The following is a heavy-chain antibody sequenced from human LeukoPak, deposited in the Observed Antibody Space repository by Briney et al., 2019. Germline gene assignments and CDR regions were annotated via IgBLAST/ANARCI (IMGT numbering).Heavy chain of an antibody. CDR1: GGSISSGGYY. D-gene: IGHD1-26*01. V-gene: IGHV4-30-2*01. J-gene: IGHJ6*02. Sequence: SSQTLSLTCTVSGGSISSGGYYWSWIRQPPGKGLEWIGYIYHSGSTYYNPSLKSRVTISVDRSKNQFSLKLSSVTAADTAVYYCARDDDRVKYSGSYYYYYGMDVWGQGTTVTVSS. CDR3: ARDDDRVKYSGSYYYYYGMDV. CDR2: IYHSGST.